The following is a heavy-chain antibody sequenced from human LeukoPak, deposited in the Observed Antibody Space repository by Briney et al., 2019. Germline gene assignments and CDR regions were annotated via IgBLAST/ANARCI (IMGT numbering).Heavy chain of an antibody. D-gene: IGHD3-9*01. CDR3: ARNFDWSLDY. Sequence: PGGSLRLSCAASGFTFSSYSMNWVRKAPGKGLEWVSSISSSSYIYYADSVKGRFTISRDNAKNSLYLQMNSLRAEDTAVYYCARNFDWSLDYWGQGTLVTVSS. V-gene: IGHV3-21*01. J-gene: IGHJ4*02. CDR1: GFTFSSYS. CDR2: ISSSSYI.